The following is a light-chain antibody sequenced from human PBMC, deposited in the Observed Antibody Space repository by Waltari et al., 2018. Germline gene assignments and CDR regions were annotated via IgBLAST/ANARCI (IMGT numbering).Light chain of an antibody. V-gene: IGKV3-20*01. Sequence: ENVLTQSPGTLSLSPGEGATLSCRASQSVVSNYLAWYQHKPGRAPRLLIYGSSRRASGVADRFSGSGSGTDFTLTISRLEPEDSAMYYCQQYGPSPRTFGQGTRVEIK. CDR3: QQYGPSPRT. J-gene: IGKJ1*01. CDR2: GSS. CDR1: QSVVSNY.